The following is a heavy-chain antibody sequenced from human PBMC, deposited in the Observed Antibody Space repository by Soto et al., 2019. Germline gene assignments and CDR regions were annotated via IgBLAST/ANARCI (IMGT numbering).Heavy chain of an antibody. Sequence: QVQLVESGGGVVQPEKSLRLSCAASGFTFSSHGMHWVRQAPGKGLEWEAVISFDGANKYYADSVKGRFTISRDNSKNTLYLQMNSLRAEDTALYYCASRVPHGTYGAPYFQHWGQGTLVTVS. J-gene: IGHJ1*01. CDR1: GFTFSSHG. CDR2: ISFDGANK. D-gene: IGHD1-26*01. V-gene: IGHV3-30*03. CDR3: ASRVPHGTYGAPYFQH.